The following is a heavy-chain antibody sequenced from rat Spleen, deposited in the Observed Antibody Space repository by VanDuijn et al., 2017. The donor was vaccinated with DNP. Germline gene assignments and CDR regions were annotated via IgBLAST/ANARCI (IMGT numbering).Heavy chain of an antibody. Sequence: EVQLQESGSGLVKPSQSLSLTCSVTGSSITSNYWGWIRKFPGNGMEWIGHINYSGTTTYNPSLKSRISITRDTSKNQFFLHLNSVTTEDTATYYCAREEAYYGYDYFDYWGQGLMVTVSS. CDR3: AREEAYYGYDYFDY. D-gene: IGHD1-7*01. V-gene: IGHV3-1*01. J-gene: IGHJ2*01. CDR1: GSSITSNY. CDR2: INYSGTT.